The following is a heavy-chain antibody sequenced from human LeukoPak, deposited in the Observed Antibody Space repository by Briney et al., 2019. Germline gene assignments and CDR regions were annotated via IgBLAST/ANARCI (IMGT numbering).Heavy chain of an antibody. CDR3: ARGDYYGSPKVVAA. D-gene: IGHD3-10*01. Sequence: GASVKVSCKASGHTFTGYYMHWVRQAPGQGLEWMGWINPNSGGTNYAQKFQDRVTMTRDTSISTAYIELNFLRSDDTAVFYCARGDYYGSPKVVAAWGQGTLVTVSS. V-gene: IGHV1-2*02. J-gene: IGHJ5*02. CDR1: GHTFTGYY. CDR2: INPNSGGT.